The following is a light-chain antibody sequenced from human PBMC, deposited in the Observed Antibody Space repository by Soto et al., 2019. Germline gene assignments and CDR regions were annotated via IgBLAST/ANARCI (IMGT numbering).Light chain of an antibody. Sequence: SLSESFGDSITITCRASQSMSLFLNWYQQKPGKDPKLLIYSASTLQSGVQPRFSGSGSGTDFTLAISSLQPEDSATYYCLKDINYPWTVGQGPTV. CDR2: SAS. J-gene: IGKJ1*01. V-gene: IGKV1-6*02. CDR1: QSMSLF. CDR3: LKDINYPWT.